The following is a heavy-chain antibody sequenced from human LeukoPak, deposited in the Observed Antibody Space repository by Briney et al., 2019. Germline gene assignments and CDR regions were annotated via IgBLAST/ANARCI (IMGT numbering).Heavy chain of an antibody. CDR2: IYYSGST. V-gene: IGHV4-31*03. CDR3: ARDCRYGSGSYPDY. Sequence: SETLSLTCTVSGGSISSGGYYWSWIRQHPGKGLEWIGYIYYSGSTYYNPSLKSRVTISVDTSENQFSLKLSSVTAADTAVYYCARDCRYGSGSYPDYWGQGTLVTVSS. CDR1: GGSISSGGYY. J-gene: IGHJ4*02. D-gene: IGHD3-10*01.